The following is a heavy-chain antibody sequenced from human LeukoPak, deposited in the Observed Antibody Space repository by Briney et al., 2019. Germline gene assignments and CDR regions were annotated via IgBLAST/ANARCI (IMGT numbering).Heavy chain of an antibody. J-gene: IGHJ3*02. CDR2: ISSNGGST. CDR3: VRTSSGYSPI. V-gene: IGHV3-64D*06. CDR1: GFTFSWHA. D-gene: IGHD3-22*01. Sequence: GGSLRLSCAASGFTFSWHAMHWVRQAPGKGLEYVSAISSNGGSTYYADSVKGRFTISRDNSKNTLYLQMSSLRAEDTAVFYCVRTSSGYSPIWGQGTMVTVSS.